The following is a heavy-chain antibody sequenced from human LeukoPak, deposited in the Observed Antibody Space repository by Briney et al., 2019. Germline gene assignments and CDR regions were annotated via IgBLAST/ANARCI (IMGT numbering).Heavy chain of an antibody. J-gene: IGHJ4*02. CDR3: ARGRHYDILTGLDY. D-gene: IGHD3-9*01. Sequence: SQTLSLTCTVSGGSISSGDYYWSWIRQPPGKGLEWIGYIYYSGSTYYNPSLKSRVTISVDTSKNQFSLKLSSVTAADTAVYYCARGRHYDILTGLDYWGQGTLVTVSS. CDR1: GGSISSGDYY. V-gene: IGHV4-30-4*01. CDR2: IYYSGST.